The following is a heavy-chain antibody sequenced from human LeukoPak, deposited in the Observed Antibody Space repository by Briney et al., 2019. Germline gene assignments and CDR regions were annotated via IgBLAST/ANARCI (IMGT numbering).Heavy chain of an antibody. J-gene: IGHJ4*02. CDR3: ARDRQRLYYFDY. V-gene: IGHV4-4*07. CDR1: VGSISSYY. CDR2: IYTSGST. Sequence: SETLSLTCTVSVGSISSYYWSWIRQPAGKVLEWIGRIYTSGSTNYNPSLKSRVTMSVDTSKNQFSLKLSSVTAADTAVYYCARDRQRLYYFDYWGQGTLVTVSS.